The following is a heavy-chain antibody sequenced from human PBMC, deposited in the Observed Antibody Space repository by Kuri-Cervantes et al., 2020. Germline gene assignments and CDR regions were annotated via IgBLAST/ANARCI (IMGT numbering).Heavy chain of an antibody. Sequence: ASVKVXXXASRXXXPGYYMHWVRXAPXXGLXWMGWXNPXXXGTNYSQXFQGRXXMTRDTXISTXYMXXXXLRSDXTAXXXCAHXPRSXXWFYFDYWGQGTLVTVSS. CDR2: XNPXXXGT. J-gene: IGHJ4*02. CDR1: RXXXPGYY. V-gene: IGHV1-2*02. D-gene: IGHD3-9*01. CDR3: AHXPRSXXWFYFDY.